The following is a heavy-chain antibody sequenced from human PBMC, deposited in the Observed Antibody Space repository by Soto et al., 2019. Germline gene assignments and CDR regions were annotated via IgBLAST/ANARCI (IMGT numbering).Heavy chain of an antibody. CDR1: GGSISSSSYY. CDR2: IYYSGST. D-gene: IGHD3-16*01. V-gene: IGHV4-39*01. J-gene: IGHJ6*02. CDR3: ARQEYGGYYYSMDV. Sequence: SETLSLTCTVSGGSISSSSYYWGWIRQPPGKGLEWIGSIYYSGSTYYNPSLKSRVTISVDTSKNQFSLKLSSVTAADTAVYYCARQEYGGYYYSMDVWGQGTTVTVSS.